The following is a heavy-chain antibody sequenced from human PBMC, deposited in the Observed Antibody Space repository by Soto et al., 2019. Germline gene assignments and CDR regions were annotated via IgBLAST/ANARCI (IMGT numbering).Heavy chain of an antibody. CDR2: IIPLLRTT. Sequence: QVQLVQSGAELKKPGSSVTVSCQASGGTFKTFGVSWVRQAPGQGLQWMGGIIPLLRTTDYAQNFQGRISISADESTNTVFMELTSLRSEYTAVYYCARDVLGGWVEKTYRAFDIWGQGTLVAVSS. V-gene: IGHV1-69*01. CDR3: ARDVLGGWVEKTYRAFDI. CDR1: GGTFKTFG. J-gene: IGHJ3*02. D-gene: IGHD1-26*01.